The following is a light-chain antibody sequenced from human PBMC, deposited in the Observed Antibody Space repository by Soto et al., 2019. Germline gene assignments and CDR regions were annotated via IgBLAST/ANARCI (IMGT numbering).Light chain of an antibody. CDR2: DAS. Sequence: SVLAQSPATLSLSPWERATLSCRASQSVSISLAWYQQKPGQAPRLLIYDASNRATGVPARFSGSGSGTDFTLTVSSLEPEDFALYYCQQRSNWPPEITFGQGTRLEIK. CDR1: QSVSIS. J-gene: IGKJ5*01. V-gene: IGKV3-11*01. CDR3: QQRSNWPPEIT.